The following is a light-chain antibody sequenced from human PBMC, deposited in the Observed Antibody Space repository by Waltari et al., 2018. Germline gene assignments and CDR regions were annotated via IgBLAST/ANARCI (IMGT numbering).Light chain of an antibody. CDR3: QQYDNYWT. CDR1: QSITNW. Sequence: DIQMTQSPSTLSASVGDRDTIPSRASQSITNWLAWYQQKPGKATKPLIYRASNLESGVPSRFSGSGSGTEFTLTISSLQPDDFATYYCQQYDNYWTFGQGTKVEIK. CDR2: RAS. V-gene: IGKV1-5*03. J-gene: IGKJ1*01.